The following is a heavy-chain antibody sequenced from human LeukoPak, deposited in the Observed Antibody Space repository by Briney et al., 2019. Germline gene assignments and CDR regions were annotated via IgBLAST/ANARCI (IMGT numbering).Heavy chain of an antibody. D-gene: IGHD2-2*01. CDR2: INWKSDKI. CDR3: AKDRYCTSSSCPIDY. V-gene: IGHV3-9*01. J-gene: IGHJ4*02. CDR1: GYSFDEYA. Sequence: PGGSLRLSCAGSGYSFDEYAMHWVRQAPGKGLEWVAGINWKSDKIGYADPVKGRFTISRDNSKNSLYLQMNSLRVEDTALCYCAKDRYCTSSSCPIDYWGQGTMVTVSS.